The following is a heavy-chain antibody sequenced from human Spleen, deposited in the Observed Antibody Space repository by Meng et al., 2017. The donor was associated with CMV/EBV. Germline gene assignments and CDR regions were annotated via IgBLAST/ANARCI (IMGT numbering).Heavy chain of an antibody. CDR2: IMPIFGTA. J-gene: IGHJ5*02. CDR3: ARDLATGYCSSSSCYFGCWFDA. Sequence: SVKVSCKTSGSTFSSDAISWVRQAPGQGLEWMGGIMPIFGTANYAQKLQGRVTITTDESTSTAYMEQSSLRFEDTAVYYCARDLATGYCSSSSCYFGCWFDAWGQGTLVTVSS. V-gene: IGHV1-69*05. CDR1: GSTFSSDA. D-gene: IGHD2-2*01.